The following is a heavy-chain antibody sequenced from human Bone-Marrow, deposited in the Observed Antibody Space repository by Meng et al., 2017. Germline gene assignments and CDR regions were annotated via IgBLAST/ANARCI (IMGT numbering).Heavy chain of an antibody. V-gene: IGHV1-24*01. CDR3: ATGVPIAAAGKRNLYSYYYGMDV. CDR2: FDPEDGET. CDR1: GYTLTELS. Sequence: ASVKVSCKVSGYTLTELSMHWVRQAPGKGLEWMGGFDPEDGETIYAQKFQGRVTMTEDTSTDTAYMELSSLRSEDTSVYYCATGVPIAAAGKRNLYSYYYGMDVWGQGTTVTVSS. J-gene: IGHJ6*02. D-gene: IGHD6-13*01.